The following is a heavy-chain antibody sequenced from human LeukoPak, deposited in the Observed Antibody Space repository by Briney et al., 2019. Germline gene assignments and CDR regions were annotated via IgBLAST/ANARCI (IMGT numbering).Heavy chain of an antibody. D-gene: IGHD2-2*01. V-gene: IGHV1-69*06. CDR1: GGTFSSYA. CDR3: ASTIVVVPAAIPYYYGMDV. Sequence: SVKVSCKASGGTFSSYAISWVRQAPGQGLEWTGGIIPIFGTANYAQKFQGRVTITADKSTSTAYMELSSLRSEDTAVYYCASTIVVVPAAIPYYYGMDVWGKGTTVTVSS. CDR2: IIPIFGTA. J-gene: IGHJ6*04.